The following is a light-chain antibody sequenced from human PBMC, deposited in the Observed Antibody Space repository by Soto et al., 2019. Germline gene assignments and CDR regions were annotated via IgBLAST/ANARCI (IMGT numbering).Light chain of an antibody. CDR3: NSYTTSSTLPYV. CDR1: SSDVGGYNY. CDR2: DVS. V-gene: IGLV2-14*03. Sequence: QSALTQPASVSGSPGQSITISCTGTSSDVGGYNYVSWYQQHPGKAPKVMIYDVSSRPSGVSNRFSGSKSGNTASLTISGLQAEDDADYYCNSYTTSSTLPYVXGTGTKLTVL. J-gene: IGLJ1*01.